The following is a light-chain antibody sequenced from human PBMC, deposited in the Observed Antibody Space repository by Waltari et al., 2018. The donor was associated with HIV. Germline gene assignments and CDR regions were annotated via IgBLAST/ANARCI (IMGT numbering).Light chain of an antibody. Sequence: DLQMTQSPSSLSVSVGDKITITCQTSQDIGSHLNWYQQKPGEAPQLLIHDASDLQAWVPSRFAGGGSGSNFSFTITSLQPEDLVIYFCQQFHLLPLTFGGGT. CDR3: QQFHLLPLT. J-gene: IGKJ4*01. CDR2: DAS. V-gene: IGKV1-33*01. CDR1: QDIGSH.